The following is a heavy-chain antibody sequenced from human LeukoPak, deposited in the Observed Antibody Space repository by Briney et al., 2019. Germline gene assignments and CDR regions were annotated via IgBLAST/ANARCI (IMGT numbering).Heavy chain of an antibody. J-gene: IGHJ4*02. Sequence: GGSLRLSCAASGFHFRTYAMHWVRQAPGKGLEWVSGISTSGDRTYYADSVKGRFTISRDNSKNTLYLQMNSLRAEDTAEYYCARSAVGTSCCTAVDYWGQGTLVTVSS. D-gene: IGHD1-26*01. V-gene: IGHV3-23*01. CDR1: GFHFRTYA. CDR2: ISTSGDRT. CDR3: ARSAVGTSCCTAVDY.